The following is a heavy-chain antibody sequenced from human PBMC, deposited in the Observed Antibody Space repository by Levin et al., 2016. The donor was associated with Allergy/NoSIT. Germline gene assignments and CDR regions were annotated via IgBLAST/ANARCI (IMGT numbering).Heavy chain of an antibody. J-gene: IGHJ5*02. V-gene: IGHV1-2*02. Sequence: WVRQAPGQGPEWMGWIDPNSGGTKSAQKFQGRVTMTRDTSISTAYMELSRLTSDDTAVYFCARDRTSGSWLDPWGQGTLVTVSS. CDR3: ARDRTSGSWLDP. CDR2: IDPNSGGT. D-gene: IGHD3-10*01.